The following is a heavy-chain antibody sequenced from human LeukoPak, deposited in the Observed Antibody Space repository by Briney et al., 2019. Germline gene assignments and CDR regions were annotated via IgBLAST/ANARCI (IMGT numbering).Heavy chain of an antibody. Sequence: PGGSLRLSCVAFGFTFSSYSMNWVRQAPGKGLEWVSVIYSGGSTYYADSVKGRFTISRDNSKNTLYLQMNSLRAEDTAVYYCCADYYYDSGSYGYWGQGTLVTVSS. V-gene: IGHV3-53*01. CDR2: IYSGGST. CDR3: CADYYYDSGSYGY. D-gene: IGHD3-10*01. CDR1: GFTFSSYS. J-gene: IGHJ4*02.